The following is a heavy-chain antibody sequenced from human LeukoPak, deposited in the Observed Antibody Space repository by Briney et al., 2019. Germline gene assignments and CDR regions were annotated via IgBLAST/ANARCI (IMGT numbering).Heavy chain of an antibody. CDR2: VRSKAYGETT. D-gene: IGHD3-9*01. J-gene: IGHJ4*02. CDR1: GFTFGDYA. Sequence: TGGSLRLSCTASGFTFGDYAMSWVRQAPGKGLEWVGFVRSKAYGETTEYAASVNGRFTISRDDSKSIAFLQMNSLNTEDTALYYCTRVRYDILTGYYLFDYWGQGTLVTVSS. CDR3: TRVRYDILTGYYLFDY. V-gene: IGHV3-49*04.